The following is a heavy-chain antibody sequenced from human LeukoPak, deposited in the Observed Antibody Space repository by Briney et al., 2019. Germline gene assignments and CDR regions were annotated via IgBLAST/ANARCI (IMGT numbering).Heavy chain of an antibody. Sequence: GKPLNISCKSSVYSFTNYSSGWVRQMPGKGLEWMGIIYTGDSDTRYSPSFQGQVTISADKSISTAYLQWSSLKASDAAMYYCASRIKEYPSGWCWGQGTLVTVSS. CDR3: ASRIKEYPSGWC. CDR2: IYTGDSDT. V-gene: IGHV5-51*01. CDR1: VYSFTNYS. J-gene: IGHJ4*02. D-gene: IGHD6-19*01.